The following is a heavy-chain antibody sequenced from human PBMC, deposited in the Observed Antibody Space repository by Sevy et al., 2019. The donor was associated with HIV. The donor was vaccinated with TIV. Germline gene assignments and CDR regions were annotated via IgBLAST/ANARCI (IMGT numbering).Heavy chain of an antibody. Sequence: GGSLRLSCAASGFTFSDYGMQWGRQAPGKGLEWVAVIWNDGSNKYYANAVKSRFTTSTENSTKTLYLQMTSLRAEDTAVYYCARDVRGEGIRPGDLDYWGQGTLVTVSS. CDR1: GFTFSDYG. D-gene: IGHD3-10*01. V-gene: IGHV3-33*01. CDR2: IWNDGSNK. CDR3: ARDVRGEGIRPGDLDY. J-gene: IGHJ4*02.